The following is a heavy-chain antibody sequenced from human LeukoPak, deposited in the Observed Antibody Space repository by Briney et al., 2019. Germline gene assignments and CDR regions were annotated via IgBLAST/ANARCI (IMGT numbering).Heavy chain of an antibody. J-gene: IGHJ4*02. CDR2: ISYDGNNK. CDR3: ARSTVLSYYDILGYFEC. V-gene: IGHV3-30*04. Sequence: GRSLRLSSADSGFTFTILVSKFLDQAPGKGLEWVAAISYDGNNKYYTDSVKGRFTISRDNSKNTLYLQMDSLRAEDTAVYYCARSTVLSYYDILGYFECWGQGTLVTVSS. CDR1: GFTFTILV. D-gene: IGHD3-9*01.